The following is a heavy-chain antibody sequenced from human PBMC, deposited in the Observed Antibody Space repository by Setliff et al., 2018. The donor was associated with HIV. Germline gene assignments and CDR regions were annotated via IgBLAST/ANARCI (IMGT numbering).Heavy chain of an antibody. V-gene: IGHV1-2*02. D-gene: IGHD5-18*01. CDR2: INPNSGGT. Sequence: RASVKVSCKASGYTFTGYYMHWVRQAPGQGLEWMGWINPNSGGTNYAQKFQGRVTMTRDTSISTAYMELSRLRSDDTAVYYCARITVDTAMVYDYWGQGTLVTVSS. J-gene: IGHJ4*02. CDR1: GYTFTGYY. CDR3: ARITVDTAMVYDY.